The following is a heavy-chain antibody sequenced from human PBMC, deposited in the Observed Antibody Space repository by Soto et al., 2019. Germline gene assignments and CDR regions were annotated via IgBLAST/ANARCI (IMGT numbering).Heavy chain of an antibody. CDR2: ISYDGSNK. Sequence: GGSLRLSCAASGFTFSSYAMHWVRQAPGKGLEWVAVISYDGSNKYYADSVKGRFTISRDNSKSTLYLQMNSLRAEDTAVYYCARGSGLYGSGSYTPLDYWGQGTLVTVSS. D-gene: IGHD3-10*01. J-gene: IGHJ4*02. V-gene: IGHV3-30-3*01. CDR1: GFTFSSYA. CDR3: ARGSGLYGSGSYTPLDY.